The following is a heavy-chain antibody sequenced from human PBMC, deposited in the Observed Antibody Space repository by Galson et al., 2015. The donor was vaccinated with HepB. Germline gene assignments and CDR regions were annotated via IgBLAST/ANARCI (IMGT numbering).Heavy chain of an antibody. CDR1: GFPFSSHF. CDR3: ARVYDGDDAGEDYGMDV. Sequence: LRLSCAGSGFPFSSHFMNWVRQAPGKGLEWVAYISATSRNIYYADSVKGRFSISRDNGKNSLYLQMNSLRAEDTAVYYCARVYDGDDAGEDYGMDVWGPGATVTVSS. J-gene: IGHJ6*02. CDR2: ISATSRNI. D-gene: IGHD4-17*01. V-gene: IGHV3-21*01.